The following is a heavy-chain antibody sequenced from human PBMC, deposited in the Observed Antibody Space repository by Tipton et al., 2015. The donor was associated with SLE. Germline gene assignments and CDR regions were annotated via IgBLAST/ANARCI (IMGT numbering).Heavy chain of an antibody. CDR2: IYPTGNT. CDR3: ARDKSSHSKYILDY. J-gene: IGHJ4*02. Sequence: TLSLTCTVSAGSISTYYWSWIRQPAGKGLEWIGRIYPTGNTNYNPSLNSRVTMSVDTSKNQFSLNLTSVTAADTAVYYCARDKSSHSKYILDYWGQGTLVTVSS. V-gene: IGHV4-4*07. CDR1: AGSISTYY. D-gene: IGHD3-3*02.